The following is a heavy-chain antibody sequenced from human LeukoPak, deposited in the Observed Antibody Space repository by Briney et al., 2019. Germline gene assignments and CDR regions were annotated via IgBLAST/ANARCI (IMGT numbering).Heavy chain of an antibody. D-gene: IGHD3-10*01. CDR2: IFHSGSS. V-gene: IGHV4-30-2*01. J-gene: IGHJ5*02. Sequence: SQTLSLTCAASGDSISSGDYSWSWIRQPSGKGLEWIGYIFHSGSSYYNPSLKSRVTISVDKSKNQFSLRLTSVTAADTAVYYCARELWFVNAPGSWFDPWGQGTLVTVSS. CDR3: ARELWFVNAPGSWFDP. CDR1: GDSISSGDYS.